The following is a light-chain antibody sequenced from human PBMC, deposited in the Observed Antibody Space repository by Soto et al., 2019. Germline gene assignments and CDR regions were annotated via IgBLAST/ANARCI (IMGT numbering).Light chain of an antibody. CDR1: QDISTY. CDR2: AAS. Sequence: IQLTQSPSSLSASVGDRVTITCRASQDISTYLAWYQQKPGRAPKLLISAASTLQSGVPSRFSGSGSGTEFTLTITSLQSEDFATYHCQQLKSYPITFGQGTRLEIK. J-gene: IGKJ5*01. CDR3: QQLKSYPIT. V-gene: IGKV1-9*01.